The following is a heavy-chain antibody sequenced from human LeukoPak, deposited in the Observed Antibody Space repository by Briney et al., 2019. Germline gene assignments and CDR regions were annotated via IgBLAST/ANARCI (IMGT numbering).Heavy chain of an antibody. D-gene: IGHD1-1*01. Sequence: GGSLRLSCAASGFTFSTYNMNWVRQDPGKGLEWVSSISSGSGYIYYADSVKGRFIISRDNAKNSLYLQMNSLRAEDTAVYYCAREGGGIDYWGQGTLVTVSS. CDR1: GFTFSTYN. J-gene: IGHJ4*02. CDR3: AREGGGIDY. CDR2: ISSGSGYI. V-gene: IGHV3-21*01.